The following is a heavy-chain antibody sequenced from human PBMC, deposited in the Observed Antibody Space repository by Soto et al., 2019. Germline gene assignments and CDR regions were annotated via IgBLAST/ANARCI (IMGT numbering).Heavy chain of an antibody. CDR1: GFTFDTYG. D-gene: IGHD3-16*01. J-gene: IGHJ6*02. Sequence: QVHLVESGGGVVQPGKSLRLSCVASGFTFDTYGIHWVRQAPGKGLQWVALISYEGSNTYYADSVGGRFTISRENSKNALYLQMNTLRPEATGVYYCARVTPGNNFYYVSGLDFWGQGTSVTVSS. V-gene: IGHV3-30-3*01. CDR2: ISYEGSNT. CDR3: ARVTPGNNFYYVSGLDF.